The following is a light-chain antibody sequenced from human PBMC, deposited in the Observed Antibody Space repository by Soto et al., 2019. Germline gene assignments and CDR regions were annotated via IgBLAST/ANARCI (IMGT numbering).Light chain of an antibody. CDR2: EVT. Sequence: QSALAQPASVSGSPGQSITISCTGTSSDVGAYNYVSWYQQHPGKAPKIIIYEVTNRPSGVSNRFSGSKSGNTASLTISGLQAEDEADYYCISYTGSSTSYVFGSGTKVTVL. CDR3: ISYTGSSTSYV. V-gene: IGLV2-14*01. CDR1: SSDVGAYNY. J-gene: IGLJ1*01.